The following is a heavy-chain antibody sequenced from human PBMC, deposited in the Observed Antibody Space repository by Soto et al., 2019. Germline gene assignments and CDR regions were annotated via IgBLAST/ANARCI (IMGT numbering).Heavy chain of an antibody. CDR2: ISSSGSTI. V-gene: IGHV3-11*01. Sequence: PGGSLRLSCAASGFTFSDYYVSWIRQAPGEGLEWVSYISSSGSTIYYADSVKGRFTISRDNAKNSLYLQMNSLRAEDTAVYYCARDDSSGYYDSGGAFDIWGQGTMVTVSS. CDR3: ARDDSSGYYDSGGAFDI. D-gene: IGHD3-22*01. J-gene: IGHJ3*02. CDR1: GFTFSDYY.